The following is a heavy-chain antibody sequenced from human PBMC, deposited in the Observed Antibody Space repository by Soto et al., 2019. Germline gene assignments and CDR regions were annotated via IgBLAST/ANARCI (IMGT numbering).Heavy chain of an antibody. D-gene: IGHD6-13*01. J-gene: IGHJ3*02. CDR2: ISAYNGNT. V-gene: IGHV1-18*01. CDR1: GYTFTSYG. CDR3: ARDRGGGAAGTGAGDDAFDI. Sequence: GASVKVSCKASGYTFTSYGISWVRQAPGQGLEWMGWISAYNGNTNYAQKLQGRVTMTTDTSTSTAYMELRSLRSDDTAVYYCARDRGGGAAGTGAGDDAFDIWGQGTMVTVSS.